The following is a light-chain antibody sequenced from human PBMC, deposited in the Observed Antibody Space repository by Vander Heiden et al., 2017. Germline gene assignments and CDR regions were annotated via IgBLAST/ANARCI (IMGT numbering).Light chain of an antibody. CDR3: SAWDDSLNAVV. V-gene: IGLV1-44*01. J-gene: IGLJ2*01. CDR1: SPNLGSNT. CDR2: SNN. Sequence: QSVLSPPPSASRTPGPRIPISCSGSSPNLGSNTVNWYQQLPGTAPTLRSDSNNQRPAGVPDRFSGSKAGTSASRAISGLQSEEEADYYWSAWDDSLNAVVFGGGTKLTVL.